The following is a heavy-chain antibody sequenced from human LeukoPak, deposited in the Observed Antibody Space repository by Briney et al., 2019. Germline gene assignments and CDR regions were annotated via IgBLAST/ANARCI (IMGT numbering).Heavy chain of an antibody. CDR2: IVIANGNT. CDR3: AAEDDFLTGYYDFDY. D-gene: IGHD3-9*01. J-gene: IGHJ4*02. Sequence: GASVKVSCKASGFTFARSAVQWVRQARGQRPEWIGWIVIANGNTSYAQKFQERLTITRDMSTSTAYMELSSLRSEDTAVYYCAAEDDFLTGYYDFDYWGQGTVVTVSS. V-gene: IGHV1-58*01. CDR1: GFTFARSA.